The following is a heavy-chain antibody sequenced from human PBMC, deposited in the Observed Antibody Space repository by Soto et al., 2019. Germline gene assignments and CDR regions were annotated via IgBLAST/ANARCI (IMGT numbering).Heavy chain of an antibody. D-gene: IGHD2-21*01. V-gene: IGHV3-9*01. CDR2: ITWNNNSI. Sequence: EVQLMESGGGLVQPGRSLRLSCAASGFTFDDYVMHWVRQAPGKGLVWVSGITWNNNSIDYADSVKGRFTISRDNAKNFLNLLMNSLRAEDTALYYCANDIGIAPHDYYYYATDVWRQGTTLTVSS. CDR1: GFTFDDYV. CDR3: ANDIGIAPHDYYYYATDV. J-gene: IGHJ6*02.